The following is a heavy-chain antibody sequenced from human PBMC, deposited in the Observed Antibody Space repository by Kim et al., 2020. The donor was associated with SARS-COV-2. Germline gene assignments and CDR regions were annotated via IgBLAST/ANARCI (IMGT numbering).Heavy chain of an antibody. CDR3: MKGGWGWIWDH. CDR2: IDGSDGTT. V-gene: IGHV3-23*01. J-gene: IGHJ4*02. Sequence: GGSLRLSCTTSGFTFTGYAMSWVRQAPGKGLEWVSSIDGSDGTTYYVDSVKGRFTISRDNSKNTLHLQMSNLRADDTAVYYCMKGGWGWIWDHWGQGTLV. CDR1: GFTFTGYA. D-gene: IGHD2-2*03.